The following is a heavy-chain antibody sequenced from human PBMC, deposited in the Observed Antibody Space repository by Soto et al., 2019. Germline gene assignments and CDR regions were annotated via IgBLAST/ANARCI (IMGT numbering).Heavy chain of an antibody. V-gene: IGHV3-23*01. J-gene: IGHJ3*01. D-gene: IGHD3-3*01. CDR2: ISGSADGT. CDR1: GFTFDSYP. CDR3: AKDTVGGYSFWSGYYSDGLDV. Sequence: EVKLLESGGGLAQPGGSLRLSCVGAGFTFDSYPISWFRQAPGERLQWMAAISGSADGTDYAHSVRGRFTISRDNAKKTVHLQMDSLRVEDTAVYFCAKDTVGGYSFWSGYYSDGLDVWGQGTLVSVS.